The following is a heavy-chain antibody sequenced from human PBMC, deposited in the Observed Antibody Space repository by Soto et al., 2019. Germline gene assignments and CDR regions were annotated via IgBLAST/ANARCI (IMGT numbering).Heavy chain of an antibody. V-gene: IGHV4-39*02. Sequence: SETLSITFTLCGASIKSRGHFWGWIRRPPGKGVESAGIIHSSGGTYYIPSLESRVTVSVDLSNSHFSLSLKSLTATDTAVYSCGRLAEAATGHTDFDFWGQGTLVTVSS. D-gene: IGHD1-1*01. J-gene: IGHJ4*02. CDR1: GASIKSRGHF. CDR3: GRLAEAATGHTDFDF. CDR2: IHSSGGT.